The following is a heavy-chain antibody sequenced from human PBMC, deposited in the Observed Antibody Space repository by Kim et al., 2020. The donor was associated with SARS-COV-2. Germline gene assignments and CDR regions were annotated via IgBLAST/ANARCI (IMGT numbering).Heavy chain of an antibody. Sequence: SETLSLTCTVSGGSISSYYWSWIRQPPGKGLEWIGYIYYSGSTNYNPSLKSRVTISVDTSKNQFSLKLSSVTAADTAVYYCARASSGYSYYYYYYMDVWGKGTPVTVSS. V-gene: IGHV4-59*01. CDR3: ARASSGYSYYYYYYMDV. CDR1: GGSISSYY. D-gene: IGHD3-22*01. J-gene: IGHJ6*03. CDR2: IYYSGST.